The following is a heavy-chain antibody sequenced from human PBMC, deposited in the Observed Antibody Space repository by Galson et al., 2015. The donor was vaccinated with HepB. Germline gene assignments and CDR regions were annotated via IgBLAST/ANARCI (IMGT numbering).Heavy chain of an antibody. CDR3: ARDLEYYYGSGSYSY. Sequence: SVKVSCKASGYTFTSYAMHWVRQAPGQRPEWMGWINAGNGNTKYSQKLQGRVTITRDTSASTAYMELSSLRSEDTAVYYCARDLEYYYGSGSYSYWGQGTLVTVSS. D-gene: IGHD3-10*01. V-gene: IGHV1-3*01. CDR1: GYTFTSYA. J-gene: IGHJ4*02. CDR2: INAGNGNT.